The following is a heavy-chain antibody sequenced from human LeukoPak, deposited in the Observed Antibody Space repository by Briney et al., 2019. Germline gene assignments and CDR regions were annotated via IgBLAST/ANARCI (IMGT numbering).Heavy chain of an antibody. D-gene: IGHD1-26*01. J-gene: IGHJ4*02. CDR1: GFTFTNAW. V-gene: IGHV3-15*01. CDR3: AKETGWELLYEHYFDY. Sequence: PGGSLRLSCVDSGFTFTNAWMSWVRQAPGKGLEWIGRIKSKTDGETTNYAEPVRGRFTISRDDSKSAVYLQMNSLKIEDTAVYYCAKETGWELLYEHYFDYWGQGTLVTVSS. CDR2: IKSKTDGETT.